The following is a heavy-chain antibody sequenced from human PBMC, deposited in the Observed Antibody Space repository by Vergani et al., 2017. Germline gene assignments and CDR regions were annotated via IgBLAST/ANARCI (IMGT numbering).Heavy chain of an antibody. CDR2: INHSGST. V-gene: IGHV4-34*01. CDR3: ARGIYWPRYCSSTSCYARYYYYYYMDV. J-gene: IGHJ6*03. CDR1: GGSFSGYY. Sequence: QVQLQQLGAGLLKPSETLSLTFAVYGGSFSGYYWSWIRQPPGKGLEWIGEINHSGSTNYNPSLKSRDTISVDTSKNQFSLKLSSVTAAETAVYYCARGIYWPRYCSSTSCYARYYYYYYMDVWGKGTTVTVSS. D-gene: IGHD2-2*01.